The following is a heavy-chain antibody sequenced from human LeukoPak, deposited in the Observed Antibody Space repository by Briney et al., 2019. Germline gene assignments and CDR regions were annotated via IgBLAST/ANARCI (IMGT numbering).Heavy chain of an antibody. Sequence: SETLSLTCTVSGGSISSSSYYWGWIRQPPGKGLEWIGSIYYSGSTYYNPSLKSRVTISVDTSKKQFSLNLSSVTAADTAVYYCARSSGMYFYWGQGTLVTVSS. V-gene: IGHV4-39*07. J-gene: IGHJ4*02. CDR2: IYYSGST. CDR1: GGSISSSSYY. D-gene: IGHD1-26*01. CDR3: ARSSGMYFY.